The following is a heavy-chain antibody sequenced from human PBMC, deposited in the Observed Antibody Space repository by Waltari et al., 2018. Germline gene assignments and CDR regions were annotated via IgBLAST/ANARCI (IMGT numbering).Heavy chain of an antibody. Sequence: QVQLQQWGAGLLKPSETLSLTCAVYGGSFSGYYWSWIRQPPGKGLEWIGEINHSGSTNYNPSLKSRVTISVDTSKNQFSLKLSSVTAADTAVYYCARGRSIAARRHYYCMDVWGKGTTVTVSS. V-gene: IGHV4-34*01. D-gene: IGHD6-6*01. J-gene: IGHJ6*03. CDR1: GGSFSGYY. CDR2: INHSGST. CDR3: ARGRSIAARRHYYCMDV.